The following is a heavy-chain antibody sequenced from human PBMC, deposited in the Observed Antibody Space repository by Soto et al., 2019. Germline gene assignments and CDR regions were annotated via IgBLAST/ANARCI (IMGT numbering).Heavy chain of an antibody. J-gene: IGHJ5*02. D-gene: IGHD2-2*01. CDR3: ARDGGYCRSTSCSANNWFGP. CDR1: GFTFSSYG. V-gene: IGHV3-33*01. CDR2: IWYDGSNK. Sequence: GGSLRLSCAASGFTFSSYGMHWVRQAPGKGLEWVAVIWYDGSNKYYADSVKGRFTISRDNSKNTLYLQMNSLRAEDTAVYYCARDGGYCRSTSCSANNWFGPWGQGTLVTVSS.